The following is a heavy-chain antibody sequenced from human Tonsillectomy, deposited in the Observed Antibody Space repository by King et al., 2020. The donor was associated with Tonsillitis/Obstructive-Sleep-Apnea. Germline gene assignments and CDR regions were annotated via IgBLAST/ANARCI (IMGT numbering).Heavy chain of an antibody. CDR1: GYIFTNHW. D-gene: IGHD4-17*01. V-gene: IGHV5-51*01. J-gene: IGHJ4*02. Sequence: VQLVESGAEVKKPGESLKISCKGSGYIFTNHWIGWVRQMPGKGLEWMGIIYPSDSDTTYSPSFQGQVTISADKSINTAYLQWSSLQASDSAMYYCARHGFYGDYIYPPDYWGQGTLVTVSS. CDR3: ARHGFYGDYIYPPDY. CDR2: IYPSDSDT.